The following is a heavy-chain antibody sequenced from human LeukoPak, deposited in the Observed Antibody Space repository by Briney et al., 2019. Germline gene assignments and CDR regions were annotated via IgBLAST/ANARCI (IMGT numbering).Heavy chain of an antibody. J-gene: IGHJ5*02. D-gene: IGHD1-1*01. Sequence: SETLSLTCSVYGSSFSNYYWSWIRPPPGKGLEWIEEIDHSGSTKYNPPLKGRLTISLDTSKNQVSLDLTSLTAADTAVYYCATSSQLGSYNWFDPWGQGTLVTVSS. CDR3: ATSSQLGSYNWFDP. V-gene: IGHV4-34*01. CDR2: IDHSGST. CDR1: GSSFSNYY.